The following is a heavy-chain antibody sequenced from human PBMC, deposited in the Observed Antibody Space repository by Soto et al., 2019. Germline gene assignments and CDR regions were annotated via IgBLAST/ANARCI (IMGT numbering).Heavy chain of an antibody. CDR3: AQHTYDILTGYYEGYYYGMDV. V-gene: IGHV1-69*13. Sequence: SVKVSCRASGGTFSSYAISWVRQAPGQGLEWMGGIIPIFGTANYAQKFQGRVTITADESTSTAYMELSSLRSEDTAVYYCAQHTYDILTGYYEGYYYGMDVWGQGTKVTVSS. CDR2: IIPIFGTA. D-gene: IGHD3-9*01. J-gene: IGHJ6*02. CDR1: GGTFSSYA.